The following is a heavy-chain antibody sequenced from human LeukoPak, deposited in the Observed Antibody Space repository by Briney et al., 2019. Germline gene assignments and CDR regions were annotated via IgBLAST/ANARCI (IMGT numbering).Heavy chain of an antibody. CDR3: ARHGDIVATIPDYYYYGMDV. CDR2: IYPGDSGT. J-gene: IGHJ6*02. D-gene: IGHD5-12*01. V-gene: IGHV5-51*01. CDR1: GYSFISYW. Sequence: GESLKISCKGSGYSFISYWIGWVRQMPGKGLEWMGIIYPGDSGTRYSPSFQGQVTISADKSISTAYLQWSSLKASDTAMYYCARHGDIVATIPDYYYYGMDVWGQGTTVTVSS.